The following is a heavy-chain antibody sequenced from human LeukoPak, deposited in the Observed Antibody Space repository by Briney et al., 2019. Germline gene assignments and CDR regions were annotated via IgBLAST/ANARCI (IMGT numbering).Heavy chain of an antibody. V-gene: IGHV3-11*01. Sequence: GGSLRLSCAASGFTFSDYYMSWIRQAPGKGLEWVSYISSSGSTIYYADSVKGRFTISRDNAKNSLYLQMNSLRAEDTALYYCARAHDYVWGSYRYLYYFDYWGQGTLVTVSS. CDR3: ARAHDYVWGSYRYLYYFDY. CDR2: ISSSGSTI. CDR1: GFTFSDYY. D-gene: IGHD3-16*02. J-gene: IGHJ4*02.